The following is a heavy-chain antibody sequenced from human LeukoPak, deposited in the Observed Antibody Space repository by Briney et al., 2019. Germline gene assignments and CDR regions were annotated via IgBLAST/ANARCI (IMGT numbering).Heavy chain of an antibody. V-gene: IGHV3-15*01. Sequence: GGSLRLSCAGSGFTFSNAWMSWVRQAPGKGLEWVGRIKSKTDGGTTDYAAPVKGRFTISRDDSKNTLYLQMNSLKTEDTAMYYCTTEGYYGSGSYYVWGQGTLVTASS. CDR1: GFTFSNAW. CDR3: TTEGYYGSGSYYV. J-gene: IGHJ4*02. D-gene: IGHD3-10*01. CDR2: IKSKTDGGTT.